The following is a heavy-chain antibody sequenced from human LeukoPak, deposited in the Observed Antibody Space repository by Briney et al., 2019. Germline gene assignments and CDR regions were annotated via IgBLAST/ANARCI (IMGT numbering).Heavy chain of an antibody. V-gene: IGHV3-30*04. Sequence: GRSLRLSCAASGFTFSSYAMHWVRQAPGKGLEWVAVISYDGSNKYYADSVKGRFTISRDNSKNTLYLQMNSLRAEDAAVYYCARAPDSITMVRGVGGYFDYWGQGTLVTVSS. D-gene: IGHD3-10*01. CDR2: ISYDGSNK. J-gene: IGHJ4*02. CDR1: GFTFSSYA. CDR3: ARAPDSITMVRGVGGYFDY.